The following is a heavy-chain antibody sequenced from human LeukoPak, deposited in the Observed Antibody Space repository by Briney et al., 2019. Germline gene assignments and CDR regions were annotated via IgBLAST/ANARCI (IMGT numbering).Heavy chain of an antibody. CDR3: ARHYGNYPVFDY. CDR1: GGTLSSYV. J-gene: IGHJ4*02. Sequence: AAGKVSFKTAGGTLSSYVFSWVRQAPGQGLEWMGGIIPIFDTAKYAQKFQGRVTITADESTSTAHMELSSLRSEDTAVYYCARHYGNYPVFDYWGQGTLVTVSS. V-gene: IGHV1-69*13. CDR2: IIPIFDTA. D-gene: IGHD4-11*01.